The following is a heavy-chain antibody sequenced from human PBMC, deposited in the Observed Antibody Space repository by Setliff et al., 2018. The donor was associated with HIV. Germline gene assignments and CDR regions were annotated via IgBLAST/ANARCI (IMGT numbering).Heavy chain of an antibody. CDR1: GGSISSSSYY. CDR2: IYYDGST. CDR3: ARHRVITGSFDY. D-gene: IGHD3-10*01. Sequence: SETLSLTCSVSGGSISSSSYYWGWIRQPPGKGLEWIGTIYYDGSTYYNPSLKSRVTISVDTSKNQFSLNLDSVTAEDTAVYYCARHRVITGSFDYWGQGTLVTVSS. V-gene: IGHV4-39*07. J-gene: IGHJ4*02.